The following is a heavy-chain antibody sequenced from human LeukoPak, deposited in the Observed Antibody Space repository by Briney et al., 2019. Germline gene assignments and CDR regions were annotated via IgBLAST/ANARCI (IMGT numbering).Heavy chain of an antibody. J-gene: IGHJ3*02. Sequence: GKSLRLSCAASGFTVSNNYMNWVRQAPGKGLEWVSVIYSGGGTYYADSVKGRFTISRDNSKNTLYLQMNSLRAEDTAVYYCARFNAPTTYYYDSSGYYLDAFDIWGQGTMVTVSS. V-gene: IGHV3-66*01. CDR3: ARFNAPTTYYYDSSGYYLDAFDI. D-gene: IGHD3-22*01. CDR2: IYSGGGT. CDR1: GFTVSNNY.